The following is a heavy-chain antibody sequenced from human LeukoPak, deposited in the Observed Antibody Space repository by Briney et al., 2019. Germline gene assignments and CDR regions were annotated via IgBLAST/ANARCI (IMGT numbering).Heavy chain of an antibody. V-gene: IGHV3-21*01. CDR1: GFPFITYN. CDR2: ISSSSSYI. Sequence: GGSLRLSCAVSGFPFITYNMNWVRQAPGKGLEWVSSISSSSSYIYYADSVKGRFTISRDNAKNSLYLQMNSLRAEDTAVYYCAKGIAAAGRGPRFDYWGQGTLVTVSS. D-gene: IGHD6-13*01. CDR3: AKGIAAAGRGPRFDY. J-gene: IGHJ4*02.